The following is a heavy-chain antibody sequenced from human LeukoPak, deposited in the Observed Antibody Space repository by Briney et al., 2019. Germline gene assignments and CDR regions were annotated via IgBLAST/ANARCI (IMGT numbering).Heavy chain of an antibody. CDR2: INHSGST. CDR3: ARHPSYCSSTSCYIRSGYFDY. J-gene: IGHJ4*02. CDR1: GGSFSGYY. V-gene: IGHV4-34*01. Sequence: PSETLSLTCAVYGGSFSGYYWSWIRQPPGKGLEWIGEINHSGSTNYNPSLKSRVTISVDTSKNQFSLKLSSVTAADTAVYYCARHPSYCSSTSCYIRSGYFDYWGQGTLVTVSS. D-gene: IGHD2-2*02.